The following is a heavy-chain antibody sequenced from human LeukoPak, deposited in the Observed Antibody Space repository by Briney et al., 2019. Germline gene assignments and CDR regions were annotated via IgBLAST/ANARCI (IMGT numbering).Heavy chain of an antibody. CDR3: ARGGYSSSWYHFDY. Sequence: GGSLRLSCAASGFTFSSYSMNWVRQAPGKGLEWVSVIYSGGTTNYADSVKGRFTISRDNSKNTLFLQMNSLRAEDTAVYYCARGGYSSSWYHFDYWGQGTLVTVSS. V-gene: IGHV3-53*01. CDR2: IYSGGTT. CDR1: GFTFSSYS. D-gene: IGHD6-13*01. J-gene: IGHJ4*02.